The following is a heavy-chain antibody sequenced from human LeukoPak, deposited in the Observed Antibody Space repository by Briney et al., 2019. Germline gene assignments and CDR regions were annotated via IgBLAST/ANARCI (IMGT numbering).Heavy chain of an antibody. CDR1: GGSISSGGYY. D-gene: IGHD2-2*01. V-gene: IGHV4-31*03. CDR2: IYYSGST. Sequence: PSETLSLTCTVSGGSISSGGYYWGWIRQHPGKGLEWIGYIYYSGSTYYNPSLKSRVTISVDTSKNQFSLKLSSVTAADTAVYYCASGYIGYCSSTSCYAFDYWGQGTLVTVSS. CDR3: ASGYIGYCSSTSCYAFDY. J-gene: IGHJ4*02.